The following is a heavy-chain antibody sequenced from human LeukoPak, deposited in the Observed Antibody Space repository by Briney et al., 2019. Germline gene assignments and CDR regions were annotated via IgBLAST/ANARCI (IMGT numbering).Heavy chain of an antibody. V-gene: IGHV5-51*01. CDR3: ARRMAGAGMYYFDY. CDR2: IYLGDSDT. Sequence: GASLQISCKASGDTFISYWICCLRRMPGRDREWMGIIYLGDSDTSYSPSFQGQVTFSADKSINTAYLQLSSVNASDTAMYYCARRMAGAGMYYFDYWGQGTLVTV. CDR1: GDTFISYW. J-gene: IGHJ4*02. D-gene: IGHD6-13*01.